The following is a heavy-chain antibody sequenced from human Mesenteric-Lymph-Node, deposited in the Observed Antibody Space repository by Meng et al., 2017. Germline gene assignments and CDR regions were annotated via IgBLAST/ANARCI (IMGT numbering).Heavy chain of an antibody. Sequence: ESLKISCAASGFTFRSYWMHWVRQVPGKGLVWVSRIDSDGGTTTYADSVKGRFTISRDNAKNTLYLQMNSLRAEDTAVYYCARSNIAAAGLFDYWGQGTLGTRSS. CDR2: IDSDGGTT. CDR1: GFTFRSYW. V-gene: IGHV3-74*01. CDR3: ARSNIAAAGLFDY. J-gene: IGHJ4*02. D-gene: IGHD6-13*01.